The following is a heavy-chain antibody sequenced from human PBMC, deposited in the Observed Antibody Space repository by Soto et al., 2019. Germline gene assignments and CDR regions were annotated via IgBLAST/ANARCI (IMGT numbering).Heavy chain of an antibody. Sequence: PGGSLRLSCAASGFTFSSYGMHWFRQAPGKGLEWVAVISYDGSNKYYADSVKGRFTISRDNSKNTLYLQMNSLRAEDTAVYYCAKEMISEAVAGLYYYYGMDVWGQGTTVTVSS. CDR2: ISYDGSNK. D-gene: IGHD6-19*01. CDR1: GFTFSSYG. J-gene: IGHJ6*02. CDR3: AKEMISEAVAGLYYYYGMDV. V-gene: IGHV3-30*18.